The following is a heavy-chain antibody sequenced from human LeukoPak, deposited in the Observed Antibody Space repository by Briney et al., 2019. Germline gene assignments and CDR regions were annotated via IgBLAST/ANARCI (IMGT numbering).Heavy chain of an antibody. J-gene: IGHJ4*02. D-gene: IGHD5-18*01. V-gene: IGHV3-9*01. CDR1: GFTFSSYA. CDR2: ISWNSDNI. Sequence: GGSLRLSCAASGFTFSSYAMSWVRQAPGKGLEWVSGISWNSDNIGYADSVKGRFTISRDNAKNSLYLQMNSLRAEDTALYYCAKDIGPAGYHFDYWGQGTLVTVSS. CDR3: AKDIGPAGYHFDY.